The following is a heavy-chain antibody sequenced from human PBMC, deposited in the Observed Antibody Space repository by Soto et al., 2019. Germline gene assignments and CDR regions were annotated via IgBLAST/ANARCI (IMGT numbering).Heavy chain of an antibody. D-gene: IGHD3-3*01. J-gene: IGHJ4*02. CDR3: ARDSALEWLFFDY. CDR2: IYHSGST. Sequence: LSLTCAVSGGSISSGGYSWSWIRQPPGKGLEWIGYIYHSGSTYYNPSLKSRVTISVDRSKNQFSLKLSSVTAADTAVYYCARDSALEWLFFDYWGQGTLVTVSS. V-gene: IGHV4-30-2*01. CDR1: GGSISSGGYS.